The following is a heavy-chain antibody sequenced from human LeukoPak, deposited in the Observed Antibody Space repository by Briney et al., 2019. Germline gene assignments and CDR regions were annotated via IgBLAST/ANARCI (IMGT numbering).Heavy chain of an antibody. J-gene: IGHJ5*02. CDR2: ISGSGGST. Sequence: GASLRLSCAASGFTFSSYAMSWVRQAPGKGLEWVSAISGSGGSTYYADSVKGRFTISRDNSKNTPYLQMNSLRAEDTAVYYCAKDLKYYDSSGYYYLWGQGTLVTVSS. CDR3: AKDLKYYDSSGYYYL. CDR1: GFTFSSYA. V-gene: IGHV3-23*01. D-gene: IGHD3-22*01.